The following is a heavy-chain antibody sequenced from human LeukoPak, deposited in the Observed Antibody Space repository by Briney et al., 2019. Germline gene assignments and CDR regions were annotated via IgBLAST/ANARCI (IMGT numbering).Heavy chain of an antibody. CDR3: ATLYYYGSGRTNYFDY. J-gene: IGHJ4*02. V-gene: IGHV1-18*01. CDR2: ISANNGNT. Sequence: ASVKVSCKASEYTFTSYGINWVRQAPGQGLEWMGWISANNGNTNYAQKLQGRVTMTTDTSTSTAYMELGRLRSDDTAVYYCATLYYYGSGRTNYFDYWGQGTLVTVSS. D-gene: IGHD3-10*01. CDR1: EYTFTSYG.